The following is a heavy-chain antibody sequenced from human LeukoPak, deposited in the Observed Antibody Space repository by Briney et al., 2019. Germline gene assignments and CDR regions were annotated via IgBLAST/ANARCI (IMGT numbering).Heavy chain of an antibody. J-gene: IGHJ6*03. D-gene: IGHD5-24*01. V-gene: IGHV3-23*01. CDR2: ISGGSGST. Sequence: GGSLRRSCAASAFTFSSYGMSWDRQAPGKGLKWVSAISGGSGSTYYADSVKGRFTISRDNSKNTLYLQMNSLRAEDTAVYYCAKDPLEVPRDYMDVWGKGTTVTISS. CDR3: AKDPLEVPRDYMDV. CDR1: AFTFSSYG.